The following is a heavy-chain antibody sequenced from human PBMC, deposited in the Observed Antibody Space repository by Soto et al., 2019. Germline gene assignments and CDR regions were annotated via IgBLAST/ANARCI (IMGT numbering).Heavy chain of an antibody. CDR3: AKDSGYNYGYFRWFDP. V-gene: IGHV4-34*01. J-gene: IGHJ5*02. D-gene: IGHD5-18*01. Sequence: SETLSLTCAVYGGSFSGYYWSWIRQPPGKGLEWIGEINHSGSTNYNPSLKSRVTISVDTSRSQFSLKLSSVTAADTAVYYCAKDSGYNYGYFRWFDPWGQGTLVTVSS. CDR2: INHSGST. CDR1: GGSFSGYY.